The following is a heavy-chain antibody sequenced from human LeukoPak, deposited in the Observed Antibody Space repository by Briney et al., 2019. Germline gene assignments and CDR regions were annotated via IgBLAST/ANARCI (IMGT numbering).Heavy chain of an antibody. J-gene: IGHJ4*02. Sequence: GGSLRLSCAASGFTLSSYEMNWVRQAPGKGLEWVSSISSRGDTIYYADSVKGRFAISRDNAKNSLYLQMNSLRVEDTAVYYCASYCSDTSCYGVDYWGRGTLVTVSS. CDR2: ISSRGDTI. V-gene: IGHV3-48*03. D-gene: IGHD2-2*01. CDR1: GFTLSSYE. CDR3: ASYCSDTSCYGVDY.